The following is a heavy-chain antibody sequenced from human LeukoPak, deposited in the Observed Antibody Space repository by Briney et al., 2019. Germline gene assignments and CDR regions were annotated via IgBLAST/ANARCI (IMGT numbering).Heavy chain of an antibody. CDR3: AWHYVWGRFDS. CDR1: GGSFTNQF. J-gene: IGHJ4*02. CDR2: INHNRVT. Sequence: SETLSLTCGVSGGSFTNQFWTWIRQAPGQGLKWIGDINHNRVTNYNPSLKSRVTISADTSNSLSLRSVTAADTAVYFCAWHYVWGRFDSWGQGTLVTVSS. D-gene: IGHD3-16*01. V-gene: IGHV4-34*01.